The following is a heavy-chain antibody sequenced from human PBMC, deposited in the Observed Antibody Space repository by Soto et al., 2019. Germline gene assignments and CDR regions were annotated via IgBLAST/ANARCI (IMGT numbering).Heavy chain of an antibody. CDR3: ARSIVVVTALDY. Sequence: QVQLVQSGAEEKKPGASVKVSCKASGYTFTIYAMHWVRQAPVQRLEWMGWINAGNGNTKYSQKFQGRVTITRDTSASTAYMELRRLRAEDTAVYYCARSIVVVTALDYWGQGTLVTVSS. V-gene: IGHV1-3*05. J-gene: IGHJ4*02. CDR1: GYTFTIYA. D-gene: IGHD2-21*02. CDR2: INAGNGNT.